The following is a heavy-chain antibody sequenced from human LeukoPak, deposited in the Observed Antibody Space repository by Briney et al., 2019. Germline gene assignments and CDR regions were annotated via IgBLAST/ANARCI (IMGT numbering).Heavy chain of an antibody. V-gene: IGHV3-23*01. CDR1: GITLSNYG. J-gene: IGHJ4*02. D-gene: IGHD3-10*01. Sequence: PGGSLRLSCAVSGITLSNYGMSWVRQAPGKGLEWVSAISGSGGSTYNADSVKGRFTISRDNSKNTLYLQMNSLRAEDTALYYCEKDLGSGSYYKDYEGYWGQGTLVTVS. CDR3: EKDLGSGSYYKDYEGY. CDR2: ISGSGGST.